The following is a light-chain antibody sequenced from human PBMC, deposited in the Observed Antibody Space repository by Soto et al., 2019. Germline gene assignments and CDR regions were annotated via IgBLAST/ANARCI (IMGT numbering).Light chain of an antibody. CDR2: DAS. CDR1: QSVSSY. J-gene: IGKJ5*01. Sequence: EIVLTQSPATLSLSPGERATLSRRSSQSVSSYLAWYQQKPGQAPRLLIYDASNRATGIPARFSGSGSGTDFTLTISSLEPEDFAVYYCQQHFNGPITFGQGTRLEIK. V-gene: IGKV3-11*01. CDR3: QQHFNGPIT.